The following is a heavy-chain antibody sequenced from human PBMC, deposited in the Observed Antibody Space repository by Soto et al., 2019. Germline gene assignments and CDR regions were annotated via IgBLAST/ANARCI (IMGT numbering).Heavy chain of an antibody. J-gene: IGHJ6*02. V-gene: IGHV3-33*01. CDR1: GFNFSYYP. CDR2: LWHDGSNK. Sequence: QVQLVESGGGVVQPGRSLRLSCLASGFNFSYYPIHWVRQAPGKGLEWVARLWHDGSNKYYAESVRGRFSISRDNPKNWVYLQRDSLRADNTAGYDCARPRDFAFGSGYAVWGQGTTVIVSS. CDR3: ARPRDFAFGSGYAV. D-gene: IGHD3-3*01.